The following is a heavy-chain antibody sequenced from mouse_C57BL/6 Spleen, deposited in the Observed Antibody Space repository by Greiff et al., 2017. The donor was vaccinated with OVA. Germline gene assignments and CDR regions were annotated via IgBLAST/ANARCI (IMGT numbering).Heavy chain of an antibody. CDR1: GYTFTSYW. D-gene: IGHD1-1*01. J-gene: IGHJ2*01. CDR2: IYPGSGST. Sequence: VQLQQPGAELVKPGASVTMSCKASGYTFTSYWITWVKQRPGQGLEWIGDIYPGSGSTNYNEKFKSKATLTVDTSSSTAYMQLSSLTSEDSAVYYCARKVSYYYGSSLDCWGQGTTLTVSS. CDR3: ARKVSYYYGSSLDC. V-gene: IGHV1-55*01.